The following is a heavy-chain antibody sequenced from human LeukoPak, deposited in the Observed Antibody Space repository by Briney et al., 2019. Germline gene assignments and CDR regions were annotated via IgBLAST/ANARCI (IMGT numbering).Heavy chain of an antibody. CDR2: IYYSGST. CDR1: GGSISSYY. D-gene: IGHD6-19*01. CDR3: ARDGGNQWRGFDY. V-gene: IGHV4-59*12. J-gene: IGHJ4*02. Sequence: SETLSLTCTVSGGSISSYYWSWLRQPPGKGLEWLGHIYYSGSTNYNPSLKSRVTMSVDTSKNQFSLKLSSVTAADTAVYYCARDGGNQWRGFDYWGQGTLVTVSS.